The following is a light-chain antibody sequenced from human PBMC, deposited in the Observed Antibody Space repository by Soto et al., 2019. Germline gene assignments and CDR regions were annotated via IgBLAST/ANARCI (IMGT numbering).Light chain of an antibody. J-gene: IGKJ2*01. Sequence: DIQLTQSPSTLSASVGDRVTITCRASQSISRWLAWYQQKPGTVPKLLIYAASTLESGVPSRFSGSRSGAEFTLTVSSLQPDDFATYYCQQYNDSFPYTFGQGTKVDIK. CDR3: QQYNDSFPYT. CDR2: AAS. CDR1: QSISRW. V-gene: IGKV1-5*03.